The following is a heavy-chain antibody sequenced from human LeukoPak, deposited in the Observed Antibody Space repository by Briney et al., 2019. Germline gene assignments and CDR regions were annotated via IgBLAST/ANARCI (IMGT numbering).Heavy chain of an antibody. V-gene: IGHV5-51*01. CDR2: IYPGGSDT. D-gene: IGHD3-22*01. CDR1: GYIFSSYW. Sequence: GESLKISCKGSGYIFSSYWIGWARQMPGKGLEWMGIIYPGGSDTRYSPPFQGQVTISADKSISTAYVRWNSLRASDTAMYYCARHQYYYDTRAYYIDYWGQGTLVTVSS. CDR3: ARHQYYYDTRAYYIDY. J-gene: IGHJ4*02.